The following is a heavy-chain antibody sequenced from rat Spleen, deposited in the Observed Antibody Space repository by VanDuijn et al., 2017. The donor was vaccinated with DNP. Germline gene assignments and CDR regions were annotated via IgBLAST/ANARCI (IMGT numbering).Heavy chain of an antibody. V-gene: IGHV5-7*01. CDR3: ARHRGYFDF. Sequence: EVQLVESGGGLVQPGRPLKLSCTASGFTFSNFPMAWVRQAPKKGLEWVASISYDGSSTYYRDSVKGRFTISRDNAKSTLYLQMDSLRSEDTATYYCARHRGYFDFWGPGTMVTVSS. J-gene: IGHJ1*01. CDR1: GFTFSNFP. CDR2: ISYDGSST.